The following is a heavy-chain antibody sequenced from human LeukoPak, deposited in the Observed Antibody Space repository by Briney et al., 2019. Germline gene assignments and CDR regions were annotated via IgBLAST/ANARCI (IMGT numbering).Heavy chain of an antibody. D-gene: IGHD6-13*01. CDR2: IKSKTDGGTT. CDR1: GFTFSSYA. J-gene: IGHJ4*02. V-gene: IGHV3-15*01. CDR3: TTDWGQQLAGVDY. Sequence: GGSLRLSCAASGFTFSSYAMSWVRQAPGKGLEWVGRIKSKTDGGTTDYAAPVKGRFTISRDDSKNTLYLQMNSLKTEDTAVYYCTTDWGQQLAGVDYWGQGTLVTVSS.